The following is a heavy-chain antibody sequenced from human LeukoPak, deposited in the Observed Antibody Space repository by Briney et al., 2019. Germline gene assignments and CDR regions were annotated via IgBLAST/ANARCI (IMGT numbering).Heavy chain of an antibody. V-gene: IGHV4-59*12. Sequence: SETLSLTCTVSGGSISSYYWSWIRQPPGKGLEWIGYIYHSGSTYHNPSLKSRVTISVDRSKNQFSLKLSSVTAADTAVYYCARDRVGYCSSTSCSNAFDIWGQGTMVTVSS. CDR2: IYHSGST. CDR1: GGSISSYY. J-gene: IGHJ3*02. D-gene: IGHD2-2*01. CDR3: ARDRVGYCSSTSCSNAFDI.